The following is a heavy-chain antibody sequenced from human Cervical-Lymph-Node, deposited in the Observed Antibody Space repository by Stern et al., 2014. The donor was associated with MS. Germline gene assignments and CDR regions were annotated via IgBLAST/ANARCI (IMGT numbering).Heavy chain of an antibody. CDR3: ARGELKEGLVRGMDV. Sequence: MQLVDSGAEVKKPGSSVKVPCKASGGTFSSYAISWVRQAPGQGLEWMGGTIPIFGTAHSAKKVQGRVTITRDESTSTAYMELSSLRSEDTAVYYCARGELKEGLVRGMDVWGQGTTVTVSS. J-gene: IGHJ6*02. V-gene: IGHV1-69*01. D-gene: IGHD1-26*01. CDR2: TIPIFGTA. CDR1: GGTFSSYA.